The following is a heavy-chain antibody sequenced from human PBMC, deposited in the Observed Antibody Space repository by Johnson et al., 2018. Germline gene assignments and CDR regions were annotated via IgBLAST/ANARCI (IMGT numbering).Heavy chain of an antibody. V-gene: IGHV3-74*03. CDR1: GFSFSNYW. CDR3: AKGLGRGGCENSDGFDV. Sequence: VQLVESGGGLVQPGGSLRLSCAASGFSFSNYWMNWVRQAPGQGLVWVSRIDTDGRSTTYADSVKGRFTISRDNSEGTVHLQMKSLRVDDAVVYYCAKGLGRGGCENSDGFDVWGKGTTVTVSP. CDR2: IDTDGRST. D-gene: IGHD2-8*02. J-gene: IGHJ3*01.